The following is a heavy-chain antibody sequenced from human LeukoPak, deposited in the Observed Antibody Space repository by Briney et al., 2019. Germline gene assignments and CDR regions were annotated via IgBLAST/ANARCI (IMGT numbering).Heavy chain of an antibody. V-gene: IGHV4-31*03. D-gene: IGHD3-22*01. J-gene: IGHJ3*02. CDR3: ARDLNDSSGSYAFDI. CDR1: GGSISSGGYY. Sequence: SETLSLTCTVSGGSISSGGYYRSWIRQHPGKGLEWIGYIYYSGSTYYNPSLKSRVTISVDTSKNQFSLKLSSVTAADTAVYYCARDLNDSSGSYAFDIWGQGTMVTVSS. CDR2: IYYSGST.